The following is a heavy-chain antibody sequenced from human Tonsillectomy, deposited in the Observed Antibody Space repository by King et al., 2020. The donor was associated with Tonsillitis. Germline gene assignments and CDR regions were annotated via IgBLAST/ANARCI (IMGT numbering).Heavy chain of an antibody. V-gene: IGHV3-23*04. CDR2: ISCSGGST. Sequence: VQLVESGGGLVQPGGSLRLSCAASGFTFSRYAMSWVRQAPGKGLEWVSAISCSGGSTYYADSVKGRFTISRDNSKNTLYLQMNSLRAEDTAVYYCAKSVYYYDSSGYSYWGQGTLVTVSS. J-gene: IGHJ4*02. CDR1: GFTFSRYA. CDR3: AKSVYYYDSSGYSY. D-gene: IGHD3-22*01.